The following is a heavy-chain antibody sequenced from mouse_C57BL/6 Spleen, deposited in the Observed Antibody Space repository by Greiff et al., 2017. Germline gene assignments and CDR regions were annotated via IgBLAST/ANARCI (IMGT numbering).Heavy chain of an antibody. D-gene: IGHD2-3*01. Sequence: EVQLQESGPGLVKPSQSLSLTCSVTGYSITSGYYWNWLRQFPGNKLECMGYISYDGSNNYNPSLKNPISITRNPSTNQFFLKLNSLTTEDTATEYGARVYDGYPWYFDVWGTGTTVTVSS. CDR3: ARVYDGYPWYFDV. CDR1: GYSITSGYY. J-gene: IGHJ1*03. V-gene: IGHV3-6*01. CDR2: ISYDGSN.